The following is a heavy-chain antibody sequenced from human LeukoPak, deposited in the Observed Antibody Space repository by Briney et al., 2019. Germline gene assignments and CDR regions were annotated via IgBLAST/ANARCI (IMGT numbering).Heavy chain of an antibody. CDR1: GFSLGTSGVG. V-gene: IGHV2-5*01. J-gene: IGHJ4*02. CDR3: AHRHMVRAFDY. CDR2: IYWNDDK. D-gene: IGHD3-10*01. Sequence: SGPTLLKPTQTLTLTCTFSGFSLGTSGVGGGWIRQPPVKALEWLALIYWNDDKRYSPSLKSRLTITKDTSKNQVVLTMTNMDPVDTATYYCAHRHMVRAFDYWGQGTLVTVSS.